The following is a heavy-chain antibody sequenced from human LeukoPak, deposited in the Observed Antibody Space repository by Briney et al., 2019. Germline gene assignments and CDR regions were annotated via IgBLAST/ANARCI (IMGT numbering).Heavy chain of an antibody. CDR1: GGSISSGDYF. D-gene: IGHD1-26*01. J-gene: IGHJ1*01. Sequence: SETLSLTCTVSGGSISSGDYFWSWIRQHPGKGLEWIGYIYYSGSTYYNPSLKSRVAISVDTSKNQFSLTVSSVTAADTAVYYRAREMVGSYYVSEYFQHWGQGTLVTVSS. CDR3: AREMVGSYYVSEYFQH. V-gene: IGHV4-31*03. CDR2: IYYSGST.